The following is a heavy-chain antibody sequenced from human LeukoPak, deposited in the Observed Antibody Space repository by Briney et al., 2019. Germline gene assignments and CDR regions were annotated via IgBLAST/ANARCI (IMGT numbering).Heavy chain of an antibody. Sequence: PGGSLRLSCAASVFTVSPIYMSWVRQAPGKGLEWVSIISASGASTYYADSVKGRFTISRDNSNNTLYLQMNSLRAEDTAIYYCAKNVAASPFRYFDSWGQGTLVTVSS. D-gene: IGHD6-13*01. CDR2: ISASGAST. CDR1: VFTVSPIY. V-gene: IGHV3-23*01. J-gene: IGHJ4*02. CDR3: AKNVAASPFRYFDS.